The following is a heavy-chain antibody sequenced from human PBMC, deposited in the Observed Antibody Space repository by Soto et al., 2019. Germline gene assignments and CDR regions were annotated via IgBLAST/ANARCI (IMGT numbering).Heavy chain of an antibody. CDR3: ARDDGSSSSYYYYGMDV. Sequence: SVKVSCKASGGTFSSYAISWVRQAPGQGLEWMGGIIPIFGTANYAQKFQGRVTITADESTSTAYMELSSLRSEDTAVYYCARDDGSSSSYYYYGMDVWGQGTTVTVS. V-gene: IGHV1-69*13. CDR2: IIPIFGTA. CDR1: GGTFSSYA. J-gene: IGHJ6*02. D-gene: IGHD6-6*01.